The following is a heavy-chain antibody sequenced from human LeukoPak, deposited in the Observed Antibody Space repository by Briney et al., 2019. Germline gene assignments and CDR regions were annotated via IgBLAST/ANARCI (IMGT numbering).Heavy chain of an antibody. V-gene: IGHV5-51*01. CDR1: GYSFTNYW. CDR2: TYPGESNT. D-gene: IGHD3-22*01. J-gene: IGHJ5*01. Sequence: GESLKISCEASGYSFTNYWSAWVRQTPGKGLEWMGFTYPGESNTRYSPSFRGQVTISVDKSMNTVYLRWSSLKASDTAMYYCARHVTTSDYESSWFDSWGQGTLVTVSS. CDR3: ARHVTTSDYESSWFDS.